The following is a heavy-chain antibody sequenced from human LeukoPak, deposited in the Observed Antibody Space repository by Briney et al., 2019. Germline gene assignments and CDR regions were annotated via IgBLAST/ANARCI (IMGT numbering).Heavy chain of an antibody. V-gene: IGHV3-23*01. Sequence: GGSLRLSCTASGFTFTDYAMSWVRQAPGEGLGWVSAISGDGGGYTYYADSVKGRFTISRVNSKNTLYLEMNSLRAEDTAVYYCAKDLTSGSGSYDYWGQGTLVTVSS. CDR1: GFTFTDYA. CDR2: ISGDGGGYT. J-gene: IGHJ4*02. D-gene: IGHD3-10*01. CDR3: AKDLTSGSGSYDY.